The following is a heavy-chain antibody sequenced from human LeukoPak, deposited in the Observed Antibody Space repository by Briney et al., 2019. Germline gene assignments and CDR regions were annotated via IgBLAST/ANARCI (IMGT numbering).Heavy chain of an antibody. CDR2: ISGSGGST. J-gene: IGHJ4*02. D-gene: IGHD2-15*01. CDR1: GFTFSSYA. CDR3: AKTKLGYCNGGSCYSRHYRLDY. Sequence: PGGSLRLSCATSGFTFSSYAISWVRQAPGKGLEWVSAISGSGGSTYYADSVKGRFTISRDNSKNTLYLQMNSLRAEDTAVYYCAKTKLGYCNGGSCYSRHYRLDYWGQGTLVTVSS. V-gene: IGHV3-23*01.